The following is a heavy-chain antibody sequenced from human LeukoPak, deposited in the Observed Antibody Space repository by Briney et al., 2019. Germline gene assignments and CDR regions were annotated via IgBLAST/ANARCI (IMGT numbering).Heavy chain of an antibody. Sequence: PGGSLRLSCAASGFIFSSYWTHWVRQAPGKGLVWVSRINSDGITTSYADSVKGRFTISRDNAKNTLYLQMNSLRAEDTAIYYCARVESSGWYVDWGQGTLVTVSS. D-gene: IGHD6-19*01. J-gene: IGHJ4*02. CDR2: INSDGITT. V-gene: IGHV3-74*01. CDR1: GFIFSSYW. CDR3: ARVESSGWYVD.